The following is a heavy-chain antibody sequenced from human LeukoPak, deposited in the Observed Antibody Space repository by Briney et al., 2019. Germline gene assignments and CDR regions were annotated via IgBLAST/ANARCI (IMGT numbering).Heavy chain of an antibody. J-gene: IGHJ4*02. CDR2: IRYDGNNK. CDR1: GFTFSSYG. CDR3: ARVAPHRRLTSGWYYFDY. Sequence: GGSLRLSCTASGFTFSSYGMHWVRQAPGKGLEWVTFIRYDGNNKYYADSVKGRFTISRDNSKNTLYLQMNSLRAEDTAVYYCARVAPHRRLTSGWYYFDYWGQGTLVTVSS. D-gene: IGHD6-19*01. V-gene: IGHV3-30*02.